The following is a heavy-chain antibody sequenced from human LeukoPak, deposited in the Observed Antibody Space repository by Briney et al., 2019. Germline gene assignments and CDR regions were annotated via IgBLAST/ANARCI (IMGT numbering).Heavy chain of an antibody. Sequence: SETLSLTCTVSGGSISSSSYYWDWIRQPPGKGLEWIGSIYYSGSTYYNPSLKSRVTISVDTSKNQFSLKLSSVTAADTAVYYCARHGYDFWSGYVVFDYWGQGTLVTVSS. CDR3: ARHGYDFWSGYVVFDY. CDR1: GGSISSSSYY. CDR2: IYYSGST. D-gene: IGHD3-3*01. J-gene: IGHJ4*02. V-gene: IGHV4-39*01.